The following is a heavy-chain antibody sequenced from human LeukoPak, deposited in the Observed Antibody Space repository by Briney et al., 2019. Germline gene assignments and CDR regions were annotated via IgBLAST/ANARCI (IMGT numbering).Heavy chain of an antibody. CDR1: GGSISRYY. Sequence: SETLSLTCTVSGGSISRYYWSWIRQPPGKGLEWIGYIYYSGSTNYNPSLKSRVTISVDTSKNPFSLKLSSVTAADTAVYYCARGVSRGYCDYCGQGTLVTVSS. D-gene: IGHD2-2*01. J-gene: IGHJ4*02. V-gene: IGHV4-59*01. CDR3: ARGVSRGYCDY. CDR2: IYYSGST.